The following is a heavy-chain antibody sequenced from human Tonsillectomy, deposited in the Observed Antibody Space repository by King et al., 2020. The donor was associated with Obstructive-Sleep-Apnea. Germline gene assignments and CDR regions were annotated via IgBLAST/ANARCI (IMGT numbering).Heavy chain of an antibody. CDR3: VRAAAPFFES. J-gene: IGHJ5*01. V-gene: IGHV3-49*03. Sequence: VQLVESGGGLVQPGRSLRLSCTTSGFTFADVAITWIRPAPGQGLEWLGFIRGRAYSGTTEYDASVRGRFTISRDDSKNIAYLPMDSLKIEDTAFDYCVRAAAPFFESRGQGTLVTVSS. CDR2: IRGRAYSGTT. CDR1: GFTFADVA. D-gene: IGHD2-2*01.